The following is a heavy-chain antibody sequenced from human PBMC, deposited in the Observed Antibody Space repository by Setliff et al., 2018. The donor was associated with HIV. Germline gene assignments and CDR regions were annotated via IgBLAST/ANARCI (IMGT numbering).Heavy chain of an antibody. J-gene: IGHJ4*02. CDR2: ISADGLTT. D-gene: IGHD1-7*01. Sequence: SLKISCAASGFTFNTYAVTWVRQAPGKGLEWVSVISADGLTTFYADSVKGRFTISRDNSKDTLYLQMNSLRAEDTALYYCAKVRWTANYYFDCWGQGTLVTVSS. CDR3: AKVRWTANYYFDC. V-gene: IGHV3-23*01. CDR1: GFTFNTYA.